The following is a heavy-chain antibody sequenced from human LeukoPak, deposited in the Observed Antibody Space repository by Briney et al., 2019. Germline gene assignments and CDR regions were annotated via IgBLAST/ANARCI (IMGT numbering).Heavy chain of an antibody. D-gene: IGHD3-22*01. CDR2: INHSGST. J-gene: IGHJ3*02. Sequence: SETLSLTCTVSGYSISGGYYWGWIRQPPGKGLEWIGSINHSGSTYYNPSLKSRVIISVDTSKNQFSLKLSSVTAADTAVYYCARKYYYDSSGYYGRLGAFDIWGQGTMVTVSS. CDR3: ARKYYYDSSGYYGRLGAFDI. CDR1: GYSISGGYY. V-gene: IGHV4-38-2*02.